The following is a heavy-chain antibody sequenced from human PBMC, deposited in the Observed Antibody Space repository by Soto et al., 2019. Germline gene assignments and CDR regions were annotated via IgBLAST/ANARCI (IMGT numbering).Heavy chain of an antibody. CDR2: ISGSGGST. D-gene: IGHD3-3*01. Sequence: PGGSLRLSCAASGFTFSSYAMSWVRQAPGKGLEWVSAISGSGGSTYYADSVKGRFTISRDNSKNTLYLQMNSLRAEDTAVYYCAKGGYDFSSGYPDYGMDVWGQGPTVTVSS. V-gene: IGHV3-23*01. CDR3: AKGGYDFSSGYPDYGMDV. CDR1: GFTFSSYA. J-gene: IGHJ6*02.